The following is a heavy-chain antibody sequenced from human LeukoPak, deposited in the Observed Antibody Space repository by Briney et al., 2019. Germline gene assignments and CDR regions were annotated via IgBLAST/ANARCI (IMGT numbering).Heavy chain of an antibody. CDR3: TPGGNWFDP. CDR1: GFTFSSYA. CDR2: ISYDGSNK. J-gene: IGHJ5*02. D-gene: IGHD3-16*01. Sequence: GGFLRLSCAASGFTFSSYAMHWVRQAPGKGLEWVAVISYDGSNKYYADSVKGRFTISRDNSKNTLYLQMNSLRAEDTAVYYCTPGGNWFDPWGQGTLVTVSS. V-gene: IGHV3-30*04.